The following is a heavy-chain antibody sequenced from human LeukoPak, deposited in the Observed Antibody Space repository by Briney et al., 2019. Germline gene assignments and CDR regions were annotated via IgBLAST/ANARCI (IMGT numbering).Heavy chain of an antibody. D-gene: IGHD6-6*01. V-gene: IGHV1-8*01. CDR2: MNPNSGAT. CDR3: ARWLVRGSRSSYFDY. CDR1: GYTFTNYD. Sequence: ASVRVSCKASGYTFTNYDFNWVRQATGQGRGWMGWMNPNSGATGYAQKFQGRVAMTRDTSINTAYMELSSLRCEDTAVYYCARWLVRGSRSSYFDYWGQVTLVTVSS. J-gene: IGHJ4*02.